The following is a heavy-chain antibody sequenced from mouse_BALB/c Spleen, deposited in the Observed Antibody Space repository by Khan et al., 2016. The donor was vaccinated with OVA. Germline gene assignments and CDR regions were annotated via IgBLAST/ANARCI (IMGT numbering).Heavy chain of an antibody. V-gene: IGHV1S81*02. CDR1: GYTFTSYW. Sequence: VQLQQSGAELVKPGASVKLSCKASGYTFTSYWMHWVKQRPGQGLEWIGEINPSNGRTNYNEKFKSKATLTVDKSSSTAHMQLSSLTSEDSAVYYCALITPYAMDYWGQGTSVTVSS. CDR3: ALITPYAMDY. CDR2: INPSNGRT. J-gene: IGHJ4*01. D-gene: IGHD1-1*01.